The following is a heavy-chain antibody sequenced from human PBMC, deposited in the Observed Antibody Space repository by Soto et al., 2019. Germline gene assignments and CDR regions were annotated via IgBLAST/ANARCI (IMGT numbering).Heavy chain of an antibody. Sequence: SETLSLTCAVSGGSISSGGYSWSWIRQPPGKGLEWIGYIYHSGSTYYNPSLKSRVTISVDTSKNQFSLKLSSVTAADTAVYYCARTYYYDSSGYDYFDYWGQGTLVTVSS. CDR2: IYHSGST. J-gene: IGHJ4*02. V-gene: IGHV4-30-2*02. D-gene: IGHD3-22*01. CDR3: ARTYYYDSSGYDYFDY. CDR1: GGSISSGGYS.